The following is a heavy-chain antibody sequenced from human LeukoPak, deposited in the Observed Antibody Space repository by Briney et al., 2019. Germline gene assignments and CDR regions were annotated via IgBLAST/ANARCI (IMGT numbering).Heavy chain of an antibody. V-gene: IGHV3-43*02. CDR1: GFTFDDYA. CDR2: ISGDGGST. CDR3: AKGNTDGMVATIQYFDY. J-gene: IGHJ4*02. D-gene: IGHD5-12*01. Sequence: PGGSLRLSCAASGFTFDDYAMHWVRHAPGKGLEWVSLISGDGGSTYYADSVKGRFTISRDNSKNSLYLQMNSLRAEDTAVYYCAKGNTDGMVATIQYFDYWGQGTLVTVSS.